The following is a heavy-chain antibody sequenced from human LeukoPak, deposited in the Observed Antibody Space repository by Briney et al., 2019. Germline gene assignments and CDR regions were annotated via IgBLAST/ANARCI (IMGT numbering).Heavy chain of an antibody. J-gene: IGHJ4*02. V-gene: IGHV3-74*01. Sequence: GGSLRLSCAASGFTFSSYWMHWVRQAPGKGLVWVSRINSDGSSTSYADSVKGRFTISRDNAKNTLYLQMNSLRAEDTAVYYCVKDVDYYASGSYLGYFDYWGQGTLVTVSS. CDR1: GFTFSSYW. CDR3: VKDVDYYASGSYLGYFDY. CDR2: INSDGSST. D-gene: IGHD3-10*01.